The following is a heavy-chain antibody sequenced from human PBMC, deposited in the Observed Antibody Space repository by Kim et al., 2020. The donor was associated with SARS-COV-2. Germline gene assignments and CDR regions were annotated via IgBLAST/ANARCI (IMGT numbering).Heavy chain of an antibody. CDR3: ASFRWFGAFDP. Sequence: SETLSLTCAVYGGSFSGYYWSWIRQPPGKGLEWIGEINHSGSTNYNPSLKSRVTISVDTSKNQFSLKLSSVTAEDTAVYYCASFRWFGAFDPWGQGTLVTVSS. J-gene: IGHJ5*02. V-gene: IGHV4-34*01. CDR1: GGSFSGYY. CDR2: INHSGST. D-gene: IGHD3-10*01.